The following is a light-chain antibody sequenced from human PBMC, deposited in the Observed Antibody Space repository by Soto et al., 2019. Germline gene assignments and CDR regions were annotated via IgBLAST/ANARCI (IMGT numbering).Light chain of an antibody. CDR1: QGVNTY. V-gene: IGKV3-15*01. J-gene: IGKJ4*01. CDR2: GPY. CDR3: QQYYDWPLT. Sequence: EIVMTQSPATLSVSPGERATLFCRASQGVNTYWAWYQQKPGQAPRLLIYGPYTRATGIPARFSGSGSGTEFTLTISSLQSEDFALYYCQQYYDWPLTFGGGTKVDVK.